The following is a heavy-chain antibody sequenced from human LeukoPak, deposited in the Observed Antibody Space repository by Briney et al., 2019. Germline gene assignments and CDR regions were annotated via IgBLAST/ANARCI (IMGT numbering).Heavy chain of an antibody. CDR2: IGTAGDT. D-gene: IGHD6-19*01. CDR1: GFNLSSYD. J-gene: IGHJ4*02. CDR3: ARGPAGVAGTVDY. V-gene: IGHV3-13*01. Sequence: GSLRTSCAAFGFNLSSYDLQRVRPATGKGLEWVSAIGTAGDTYYPGSVTCRFTISRENAKNSLYLQMNSLRAEDTAVYYCARGPAGVAGTVDYWGQGTLVTVSS.